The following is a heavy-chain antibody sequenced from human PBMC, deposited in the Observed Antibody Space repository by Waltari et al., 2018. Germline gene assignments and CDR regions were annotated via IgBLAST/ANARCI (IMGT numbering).Heavy chain of an antibody. V-gene: IGHV4-30-2*01. J-gene: IGHJ6*03. CDR2: IYHSGGS. Sequence: QLQLQESGSGLVKPSQTLSLTCAVSGGSISSGGYSWSWIRQPPGKGLEWIVYIYHSGGSAYNPSLTSRVTISVDMSKNQFSLKLSSVTAADTAVYYCASLQRDYDFWSGYHYYYYYMDVWGKGTTVTISS. CDR1: GGSISSGGYS. D-gene: IGHD3-3*01. CDR3: ASLQRDYDFWSGYHYYYYYMDV.